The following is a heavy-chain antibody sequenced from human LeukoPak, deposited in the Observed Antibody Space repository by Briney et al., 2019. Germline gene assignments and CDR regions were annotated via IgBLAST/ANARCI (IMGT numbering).Heavy chain of an antibody. CDR2: MNPNSGNT. D-gene: IGHD2-2*01. Sequence: ASVKVFCKASGYTFTSYDINWVRQATGQGLEWMGWMNPNSGNTGYAQKFQGRVTMTRNTSISTAYMELSSLRAEDTAVYYCATLGLVVPAATDAFDIWGQGTMVTVSS. V-gene: IGHV1-8*01. CDR3: ATLGLVVPAATDAFDI. J-gene: IGHJ3*02. CDR1: GYTFTSYD.